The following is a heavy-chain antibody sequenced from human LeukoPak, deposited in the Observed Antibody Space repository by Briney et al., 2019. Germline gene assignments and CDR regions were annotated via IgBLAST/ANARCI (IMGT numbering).Heavy chain of an antibody. V-gene: IGHV4-59*08. CDR1: GGSISSYY. D-gene: IGHD3-16*01. CDR3: ARIRWGYFDY. J-gene: IGHJ4*02. Sequence: SETLSLTCTVSGGSISSYYWSWIRQPPGKGLEWIGYIYYSGSTNYNPSLKSRVTISVDTSKNQFSLKLSSVTAADTAVYYCARIRWGYFDYWGQGTLVTFAS. CDR2: IYYSGST.